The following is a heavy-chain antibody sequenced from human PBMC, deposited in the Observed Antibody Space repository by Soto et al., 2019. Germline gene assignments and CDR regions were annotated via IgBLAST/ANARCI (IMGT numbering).Heavy chain of an antibody. J-gene: IGHJ4*02. CDR2: IKSKKDGGAR. CDR1: GFMFSSAW. V-gene: IGHV3-15*01. D-gene: IGHD1-1*01. CDR3: VEGWNDF. Sequence: EVQVVESGGDLVEPGGSLRLSCETSGFMFSSAWMSWVRQAPGKGLEWVARIKSKKDGGARDYAAPVNGRFSISRDDSKGTVYLQMNSLRAEDTALYYCVEGWNDFWGQGTLVTVSS.